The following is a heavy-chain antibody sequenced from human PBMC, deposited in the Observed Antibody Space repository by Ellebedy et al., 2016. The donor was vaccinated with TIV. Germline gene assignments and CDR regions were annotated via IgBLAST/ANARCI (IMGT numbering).Heavy chain of an antibody. V-gene: IGHV1-18*01. Sequence: AASVKVSCKASGGTFRNYAISWVRQAPGQGLEWMGWISGLNGKTKYARTVQGRVTLTTDTAARTVYMELTSLRSDDTAVYYCARDNTVGGTNWFDPWGQGTLVIVSS. CDR1: GGTFRNYA. CDR2: ISGLNGKT. J-gene: IGHJ5*02. CDR3: ARDNTVGGTNWFDP. D-gene: IGHD6-19*01.